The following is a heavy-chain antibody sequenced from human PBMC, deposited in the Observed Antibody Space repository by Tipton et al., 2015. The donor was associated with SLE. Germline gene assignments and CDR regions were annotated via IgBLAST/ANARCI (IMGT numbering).Heavy chain of an antibody. CDR3: ARDLGYGEYGGYFDY. CDR1: GFTFSSYE. Sequence: SLRLSCAASGFTFSSYEMNWVRQAPGKGLEWVSYISSSGSTIYNADSVKGRFTISRDNAKNSLYLQMNSLRAEDTAVYCCARDLGYGEYGGYFDYWGQGTLVTVSS. CDR2: ISSSGSTI. V-gene: IGHV3-48*03. D-gene: IGHD4-17*01. J-gene: IGHJ4*02.